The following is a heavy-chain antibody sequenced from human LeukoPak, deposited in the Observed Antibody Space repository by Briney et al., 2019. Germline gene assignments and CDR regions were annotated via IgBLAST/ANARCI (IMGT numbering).Heavy chain of an antibody. Sequence: GASVKVSCKASGYTFTNYGISWVRQAPGQGLEWMGWINPYNGNTKYVQKLQGRVTMTTDTSTSTAYMELRSLRSDDTAVYYCASTYCSDGSCYWFSLDYWGQGTLVTVSS. V-gene: IGHV1-18*01. D-gene: IGHD2-15*01. J-gene: IGHJ4*02. CDR3: ASTYCSDGSCYWFSLDY. CDR1: GYTFTNYG. CDR2: INPYNGNT.